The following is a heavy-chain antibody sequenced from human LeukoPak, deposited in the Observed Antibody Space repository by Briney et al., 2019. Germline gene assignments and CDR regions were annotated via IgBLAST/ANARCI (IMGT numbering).Heavy chain of an antibody. D-gene: IGHD1-1*01. CDR1: GFTFDDYA. CDR3: AKDSGNNWLRYFDY. J-gene: IGHJ4*02. V-gene: IGHV3-9*01. CDR2: ISWNSGKI. Sequence: GGSLRLACAASGFTFDDYAMDWVRHAPGKGMEWVSGISWNSGKIGYADSVKGRFTISRDNAKNALYLQMNSLRAEDTALFYCAKDSGNNWLRYFDYWGQGSLVTVSS.